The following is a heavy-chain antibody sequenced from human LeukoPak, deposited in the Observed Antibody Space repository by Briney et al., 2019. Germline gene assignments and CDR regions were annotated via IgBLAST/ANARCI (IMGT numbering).Heavy chain of an antibody. CDR2: INSDGSST. J-gene: IGHJ6*04. Sequence: PGGSLRLSCAASGFTFSSYWMHWVRQAPGKGLVWGSRINSDGSSTSYADSVKGRFTISRDNAKNTLYLQMNSLRAEDTAVYYCAREITMVRGVIPKNYGMDVWGKGTTVTVSS. CDR1: GFTFSSYW. CDR3: AREITMVRGVIPKNYGMDV. V-gene: IGHV3-74*01. D-gene: IGHD3-10*01.